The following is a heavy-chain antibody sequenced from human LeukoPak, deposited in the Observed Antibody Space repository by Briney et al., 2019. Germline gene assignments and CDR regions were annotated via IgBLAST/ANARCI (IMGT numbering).Heavy chain of an antibody. CDR3: ATRYCSSTSCYAEYFQH. J-gene: IGHJ1*01. D-gene: IGHD2-2*01. V-gene: IGHV1-2*02. CDR2: INPNSGVT. CDR1: GYTFTGYY. Sequence: ASVKVSCKASGYTFTGYYMHWVRQAPGQGLEWMGWINPNSGVTNYAQKFQGRVTMTRDTSISTAYMELSRLRSDDTAVYYCATRYCSSTSCYAEYFQHWGQGTLVTVSS.